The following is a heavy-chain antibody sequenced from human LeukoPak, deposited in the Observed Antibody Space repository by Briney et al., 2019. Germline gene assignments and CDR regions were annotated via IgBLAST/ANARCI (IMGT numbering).Heavy chain of an antibody. CDR3: ARSRYCTNGICSYFDY. J-gene: IGHJ4*02. CDR1: GFTFSTSW. D-gene: IGHD2-8*01. CDR2: INHDGSNT. Sequence: GGSLRLSCAASGFTFSTSWMHWVRQAPGKGLVWVSRINHDGSNTIYADSVKGRFTISRDNAKNSLYLQMNSLRAEDTAVYYCARSRYCTNGICSYFDYWGQGTLVTVSS. V-gene: IGHV3-74*01.